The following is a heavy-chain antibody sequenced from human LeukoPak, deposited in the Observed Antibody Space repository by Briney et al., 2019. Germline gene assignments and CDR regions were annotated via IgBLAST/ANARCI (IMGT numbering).Heavy chain of an antibody. V-gene: IGHV1-24*01. CDR3: ATATMVRGVIPYYYYGMDV. CDR2: FDPEDGET. Sequence: ASVKVSCKVSGYTLTELSMHWVRQAPGKGLEWMGGFDPEDGETIYAQKFQGRVTMTEDTSTDTAHMELSSLRSEDTAVYYCATATMVRGVIPYYYYGMDVWGQGTTVTVSS. D-gene: IGHD3-10*01. J-gene: IGHJ6*02. CDR1: GYTLTELS.